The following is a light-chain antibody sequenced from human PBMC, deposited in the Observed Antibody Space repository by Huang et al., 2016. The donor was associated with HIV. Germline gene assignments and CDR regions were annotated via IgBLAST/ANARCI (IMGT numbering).Light chain of an antibody. J-gene: IGKJ4*01. Sequence: DIVMSQSPDSLAVSLGEMATINCKSSQSLLYGSNNKNYLAWYQHRPGQPPKVLIFCASTRASVVPDRFSCSGSGTDFTLTISSLQPEDVAVYYCQQYYSTLALTFGGGTKVEVK. CDR2: CAS. V-gene: IGKV4-1*01. CDR3: QQYYSTLALT. CDR1: QSLLYGSNNKNY.